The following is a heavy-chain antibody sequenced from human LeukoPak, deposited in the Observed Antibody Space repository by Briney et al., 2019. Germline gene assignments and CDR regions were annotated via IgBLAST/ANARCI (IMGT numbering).Heavy chain of an antibody. CDR2: IYSSGDT. V-gene: IGHV4-4*07. D-gene: IGHD6-13*01. CDR1: GGSISSNY. J-gene: IGHJ3*02. CDR3: ARYGSSWSDAFDI. Sequence: SSETLSLTCTVSGGSISSNYWSWIRQPAGKGLEWIGRIYSSGDTNYNPSLKSRVTMSVDASKNQFSLKLSSVTAADTAVYYCARYGSSWSDAFDIWGQGTMVTVSS.